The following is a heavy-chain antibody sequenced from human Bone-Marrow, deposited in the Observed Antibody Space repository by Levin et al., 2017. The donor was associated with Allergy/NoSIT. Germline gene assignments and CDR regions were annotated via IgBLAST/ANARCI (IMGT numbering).Heavy chain of an antibody. Sequence: SCAASGFTFNTYALHWVRQAPGKGLEWVAVISYDGTKKYYTDSVKGRFTISRDNFRNTMFLQMNSLTIEDTAVYYCARDRGSSWELYYFDYWGHGTLVTVSS. CDR2: ISYDGTKK. J-gene: IGHJ4*01. V-gene: IGHV3-30*04. CDR1: GFTFNTYA. D-gene: IGHD6-13*01. CDR3: ARDRGSSWELYYFDY.